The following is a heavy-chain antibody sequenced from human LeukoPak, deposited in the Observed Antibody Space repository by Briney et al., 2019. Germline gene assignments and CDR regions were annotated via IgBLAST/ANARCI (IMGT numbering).Heavy chain of an antibody. CDR1: GFSLSTSGVG. Sequence: SGPTLVNPTQTLTLTCTFSGFSLSTSGVGVGWIRQPPGKALEWLALIYWDDDKRYSPSLKSRLTITKDTSKNQVVLTMTNMDPVDTATYYCAHRRNFYYGSGSSVSFDYWGQGTLVTVSS. V-gene: IGHV2-5*02. CDR3: AHRRNFYYGSGSSVSFDY. J-gene: IGHJ4*02. CDR2: IYWDDDK. D-gene: IGHD3-10*01.